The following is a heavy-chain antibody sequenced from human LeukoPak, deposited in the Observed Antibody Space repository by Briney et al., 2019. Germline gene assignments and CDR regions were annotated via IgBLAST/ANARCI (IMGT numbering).Heavy chain of an antibody. J-gene: IGHJ4*02. D-gene: IGHD1-7*01. CDR1: GFTFDDYA. CDR2: ISWNSGSI. Sequence: GRSLRLSCAASGFTFDDYAMHWVRQAPGKGLEWVSGISWNSGSIGYADSVKGRFTISRDNAKNSLYLQMNSLRAEDTALYYCAKDKGITGTWAFDYWGRGTLVTVSS. CDR3: AKDKGITGTWAFDY. V-gene: IGHV3-9*01.